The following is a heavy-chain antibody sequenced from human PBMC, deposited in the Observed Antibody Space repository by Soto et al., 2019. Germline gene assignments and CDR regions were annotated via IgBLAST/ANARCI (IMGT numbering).Heavy chain of an antibody. V-gene: IGHV4-30-4*01. CDR3: ASNSYGYTFYEY. CDR1: GGSISSGVYY. CDR2: IYYSGST. Sequence: QVQLQESGPGLVKPSQTLSLTCTVSGGSISSGVYYWRWIRQTPGNGLEWIGYIYYSGSTYYQPSLKSRVTISVDTSKNPFSLKLSSLTAADTAVYYCASNSYGYTFYEYWGQGTLVTVSS. J-gene: IGHJ4*02. D-gene: IGHD5-18*01.